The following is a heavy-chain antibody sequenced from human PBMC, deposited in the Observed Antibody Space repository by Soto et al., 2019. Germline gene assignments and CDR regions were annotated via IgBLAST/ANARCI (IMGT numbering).Heavy chain of an antibody. CDR1: GFTFSSYW. Sequence: EVQLVESGGGLVQPGGSLRLSCAAPGFTFSSYWMSWVRQAPGKGLEWVANIKQDGSEKYYVDSVKGRFTISRDNAKNSLYLQMNSLRAQDTAVYYCARFYYDSSGYLPSPYYYYYGMDVWGQGTTVTVSS. CDR2: IKQDGSEK. D-gene: IGHD3-22*01. J-gene: IGHJ6*02. V-gene: IGHV3-7*04. CDR3: ARFYYDSSGYLPSPYYYYYGMDV.